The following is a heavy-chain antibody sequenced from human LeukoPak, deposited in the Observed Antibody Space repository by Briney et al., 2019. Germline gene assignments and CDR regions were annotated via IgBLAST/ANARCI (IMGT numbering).Heavy chain of an antibody. J-gene: IGHJ4*02. D-gene: IGHD3-3*01. V-gene: IGHV3-48*01. CDR3: ARGPEGSGYYWLGY. Sequence: GGSLRLSCVASGFTFSSYGVSWVRQAPGKGLEWVSYISTSSSTIYYADSVKGRFTISRDNAKNSLYLQMNSLRAEDTAVYYCARGPEGSGYYWLGYWGQGTLVTVSS. CDR2: ISTSSSTI. CDR1: GFTFSSYG.